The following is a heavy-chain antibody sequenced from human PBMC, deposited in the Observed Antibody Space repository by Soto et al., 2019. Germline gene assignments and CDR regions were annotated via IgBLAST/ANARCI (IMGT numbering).Heavy chain of an antibody. CDR1: GYTFTGYY. CDR2: INPNSGGT. Sequence: ASVKVSCKASGYTFTGYYMHWVRQAPGQGLEWMGWINPNSGGTNYAQKFQGWVTMTRDTSISTAYMELSRLRSDDTAVYYCARVRDNWNEGAFDIWGQGTMVTVSS. V-gene: IGHV1-2*04. D-gene: IGHD1-1*01. CDR3: ARVRDNWNEGAFDI. J-gene: IGHJ3*02.